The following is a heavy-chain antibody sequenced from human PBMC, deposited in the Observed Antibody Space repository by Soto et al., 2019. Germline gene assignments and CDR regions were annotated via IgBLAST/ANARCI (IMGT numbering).Heavy chain of an antibody. J-gene: IGHJ4*02. V-gene: IGHV4-59*05. Sequence: SETLSLTCTVSGASISRYYWSWIRQSPGKGLEWIGSIYYSGSTYYNPSLKSRVTISVDTSKNQFSLKLSSVTAADTAVYYCARQLGGYYYSHNYFDYWGQGTLVTVSS. CDR1: GASISRYY. D-gene: IGHD3-22*01. CDR3: ARQLGGYYYSHNYFDY. CDR2: IYYSGST.